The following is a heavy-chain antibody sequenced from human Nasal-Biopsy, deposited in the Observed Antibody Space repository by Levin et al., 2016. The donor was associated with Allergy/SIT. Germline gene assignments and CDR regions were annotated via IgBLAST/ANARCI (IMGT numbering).Heavy chain of an antibody. V-gene: IGHV1-18*04. CDR3: ARERYTTSPEFYYGMDV. J-gene: IGHJ6*02. CDR2: ISGYNGNT. Sequence: ASVKVSCKASGYTFTSYGITWVRQAPGQRLEWMGWISGYNGNTDYAQGFQGIVTMTTDTSTSTAYMELRSLRSDDTAVYYCARERYTTSPEFYYGMDVWGQGTTVTVSS. CDR1: GYTFTSYG. D-gene: IGHD1-14*01.